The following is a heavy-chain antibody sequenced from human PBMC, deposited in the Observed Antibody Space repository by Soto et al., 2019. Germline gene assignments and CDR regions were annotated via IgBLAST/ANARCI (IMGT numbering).Heavy chain of an antibody. CDR1: GGSISSHY. Sequence: TLSLTCTVSGGSISSHYWSWVRQAPGKGLEWIGHIYYRGSTNYNPSLRSRSTISVDTSKNQFSLKLNSVTTADAAVYYCARDGREASGMDVWGQGTKVTVSS. V-gene: IGHV4-59*11. D-gene: IGHD1-26*01. CDR2: IYYRGST. J-gene: IGHJ6*02. CDR3: ARDGREASGMDV.